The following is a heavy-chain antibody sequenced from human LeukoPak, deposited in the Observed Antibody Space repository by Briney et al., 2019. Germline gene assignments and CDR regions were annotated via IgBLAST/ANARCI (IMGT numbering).Heavy chain of an antibody. V-gene: IGHV3-53*01. Sequence: GGSLRLSCAASGFTVSSNYMSWVRQAPGKGLEWVSVIYSGGSTYYADSVKGRFTISRDNSKNTLYLQMNSLRAEDTAVYYCARATYCSSTSCYSYYYYMDVWGKGTTVTVSS. CDR2: IYSGGST. D-gene: IGHD2-2*02. CDR1: GFTVSSNY. CDR3: ARATYCSSTSCYSYYYYMDV. J-gene: IGHJ6*03.